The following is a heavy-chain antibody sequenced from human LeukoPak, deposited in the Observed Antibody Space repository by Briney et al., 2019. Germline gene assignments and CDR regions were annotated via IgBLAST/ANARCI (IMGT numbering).Heavy chain of an antibody. V-gene: IGHV3-53*01. CDR2: IYSDGRT. CDR3: ARDDRGDTIDY. D-gene: IGHD3-10*01. CDR1: DFTVSNMY. Sequence: GGSLRLSCAASDFTVSNMYMTWVRQAPGKGLEWVSLIYSDGRTDYADSVKGRYTISRDNSKNTVYLQMNSLRAEDTAVYYCARDDRGDTIDYWGQGTLVTVSS. J-gene: IGHJ4*02.